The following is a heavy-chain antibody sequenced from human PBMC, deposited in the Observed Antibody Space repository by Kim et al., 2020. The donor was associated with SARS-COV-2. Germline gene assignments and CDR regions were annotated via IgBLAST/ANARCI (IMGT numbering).Heavy chain of an antibody. Sequence: ASVKVSCMASGYTFTDYYIHWVRQAPGQGLEWMGWIHTNNGGTNSAQKFQGRVTMTRDTSTSTAYLELSRLRSDDTAVYYCEREAGGSSPLDFWGQGTLVIVSS. CDR1: GYTFTDYY. CDR3: EREAGGSSPLDF. CDR2: IHTNNGGT. D-gene: IGHD3-16*01. J-gene: IGHJ4*02. V-gene: IGHV1-2*02.